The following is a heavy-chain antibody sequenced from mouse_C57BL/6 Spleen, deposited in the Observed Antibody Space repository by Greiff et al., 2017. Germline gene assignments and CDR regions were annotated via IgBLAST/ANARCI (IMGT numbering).Heavy chain of an antibody. Sequence: EVQLVESGPVLVKPGASVKMSCKASGYTFTDYYMNWVKQSHGKSLEWIGVINPYNGGTSYNQKFKGKATLTVDKSSSTAYMELNSLTSEDSAVYYCARSGDGYDAMDYWGQGTSVTVSS. CDR3: ARSGDGYDAMDY. D-gene: IGHD2-3*01. V-gene: IGHV1-19*01. CDR2: INPYNGGT. J-gene: IGHJ4*01. CDR1: GYTFTDYY.